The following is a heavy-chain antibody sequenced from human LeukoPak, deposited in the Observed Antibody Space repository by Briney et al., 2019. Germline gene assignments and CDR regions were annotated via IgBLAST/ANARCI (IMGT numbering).Heavy chain of an antibody. V-gene: IGHV4-34*01. CDR2: INHSGST. CDR3: ARDSGTTGEVKFDP. CDR1: GGSFSGYY. Sequence: SETLSLTCAVYGGSFSGYYWSWLRQPPGKGLEWIGEINHSGSTNYNPSLKSRVTMSVDTSKNQFSLKVTSVTAADTAVYYCARDSGTTGEVKFDPWGQGTLVTVSS. J-gene: IGHJ5*02. D-gene: IGHD3-10*01.